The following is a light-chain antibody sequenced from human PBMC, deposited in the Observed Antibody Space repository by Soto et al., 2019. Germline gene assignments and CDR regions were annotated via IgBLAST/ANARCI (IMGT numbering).Light chain of an antibody. Sequence: EIVMTQSPATLSVSPGERATLSCRASQSISTNSAWYQQKPGQAPRLLIYGASTRATGVPARFSVSGSGTECTLTISSLQSEDFAVYYCQLYKDWPPTYTFGQGTKLEFK. CDR2: GAS. V-gene: IGKV3-15*01. CDR3: QLYKDWPPTYT. J-gene: IGKJ2*01. CDR1: QSISTN.